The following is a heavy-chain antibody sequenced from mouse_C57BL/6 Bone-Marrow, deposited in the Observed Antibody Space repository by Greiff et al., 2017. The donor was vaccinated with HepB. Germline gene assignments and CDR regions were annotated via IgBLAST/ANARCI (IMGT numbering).Heavy chain of an antibody. J-gene: IGHJ3*01. V-gene: IGHV1-69*01. Sequence: VKLQQPGAELVMPGASVKLSCKASGYTFTSYWMHWVKQRPGQGLEWIGEIDPSDSYTNYNQKFKGKSTLTVDKSSSTAYMQLSSLTSEDSAVYYCARDYDYDGEGFAYWGQGTLVTVSA. CDR2: IDPSDSYT. CDR3: ARDYDYDGEGFAY. D-gene: IGHD2-4*01. CDR1: GYTFTSYW.